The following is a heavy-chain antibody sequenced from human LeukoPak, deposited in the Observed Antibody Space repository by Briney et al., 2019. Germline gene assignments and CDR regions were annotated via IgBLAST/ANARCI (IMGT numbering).Heavy chain of an antibody. CDR3: ARESLYSSNWGVADY. CDR1: GFTFTRYS. J-gene: IGHJ4*02. Sequence: GESLKISCAASGFTFTRYSMNWVRQAPGKGLEWVSSISSSSYIYYADSVKGRFTISRDNAENSLYLQMNSLRAEDTAVYYCARESLYSSNWGVADYWGQGTLVTVSS. D-gene: IGHD6-13*01. CDR2: ISSSSYI. V-gene: IGHV3-21*01.